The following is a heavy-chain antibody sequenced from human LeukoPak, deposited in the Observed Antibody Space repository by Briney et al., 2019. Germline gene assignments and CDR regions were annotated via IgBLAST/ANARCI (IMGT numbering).Heavy chain of an antibody. J-gene: IGHJ1*01. CDR2: IKSDGST. CDR1: GFTFSSYW. V-gene: IGHV3-74*01. CDR3: ARAPSEIGGYYPEYFRH. Sequence: GGSLRLSCAPSGFTFSSYWMHWVRQAPGKGLVWFSRIKSDGSTNYADSVKGPFTISRDNAKNTVSLQMNSLRAEDTGVYYCARAPSEIGGYYPEYFRHWGQGTLVTVSS. D-gene: IGHD3-22*01.